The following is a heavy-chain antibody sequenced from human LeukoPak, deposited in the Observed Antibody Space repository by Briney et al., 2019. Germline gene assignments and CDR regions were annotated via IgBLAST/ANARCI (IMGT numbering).Heavy chain of an antibody. J-gene: IGHJ6*02. Sequence: GSLRLSCAASGFTFSSYAMHWVRQAPGKGLEWVAVISYDGSNKYYAGSVKGRFTISRDNSKNTLYLQMNSLRAEDTAVYYCARAPYSSGWSFPNYYYYYGMDVWGQGTTVTVSS. CDR3: ARAPYSSGWSFPNYYYYYGMDV. CDR2: ISYDGSNK. D-gene: IGHD6-19*01. CDR1: GFTFSSYA. V-gene: IGHV3-30-3*01.